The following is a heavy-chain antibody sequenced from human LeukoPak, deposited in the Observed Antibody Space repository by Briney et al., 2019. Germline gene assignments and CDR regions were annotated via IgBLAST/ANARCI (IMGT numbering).Heavy chain of an antibody. CDR2: INTYNGNT. D-gene: IGHD1-26*01. CDR1: GYTFTSYG. J-gene: IGHJ5*02. V-gene: IGHV1-18*01. Sequence: ASAKVSCKASGYTFTSYGISWVRQAPGQGLEWMGWINTYNGNTNHAQKVQGRVTMATDTSTSTAYMELRSLRSDDTAVYYCAREDWDVGVHGRYNWFDPWGQGTLVTVSS. CDR3: AREDWDVGVHGRYNWFDP.